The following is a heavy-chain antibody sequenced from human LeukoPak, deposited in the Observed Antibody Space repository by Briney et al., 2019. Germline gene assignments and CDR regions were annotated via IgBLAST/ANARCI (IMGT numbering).Heavy chain of an antibody. V-gene: IGHV4-4*07. CDR3: ARDWAPSHGSGSYYYYYYYYMDV. D-gene: IGHD3-10*01. CDR1: GGSISSYY. J-gene: IGHJ6*03. CDR2: IYTSGST. Sequence: PSETLSLTCTVSGGSISSYYWSWIRQPAGKGLEWIGRIYTSGSTNYNPSLKSRVTMSVDTSKNQFSLKLSSVTAADTAVYYCARDWAPSHGSGSYYYYYYYYMDVWGKGTTVTVSS.